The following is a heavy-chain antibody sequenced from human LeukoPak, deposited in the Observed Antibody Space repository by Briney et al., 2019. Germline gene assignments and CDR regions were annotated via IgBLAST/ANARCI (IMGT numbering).Heavy chain of an antibody. Sequence: GGSLRLSCTASGFTFSTYTMHWVRQAPGKALEWVTVISHDGNTKHYADSVKGRFTISRDNSKNSLYLQMNSLRAEDTAFYSCARSLPATREPQAIDYWGQGTLVTVSS. V-gene: IGHV3-30*14. CDR3: ARSLPATREPQAIDY. CDR1: GFTFSTYT. D-gene: IGHD2-2*01. J-gene: IGHJ4*02. CDR2: ISHDGNTK.